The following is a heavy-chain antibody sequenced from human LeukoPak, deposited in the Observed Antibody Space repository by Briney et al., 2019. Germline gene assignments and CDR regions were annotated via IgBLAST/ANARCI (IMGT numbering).Heavy chain of an antibody. D-gene: IGHD6-19*01. CDR3: AKDARRSDGWYFFDH. V-gene: IGHV3-30-3*01. CDR2: ISYDGANT. J-gene: IGHJ4*02. CDR1: GFTFNSYA. Sequence: GGSLRLSCTASGFTFNSYALHWVRQAPGKGLEWVALISYDGANTYYADSMKGRFTISRDNSKNTLYLQMISLRAGDTAVYYCAKDARRSDGWYFFDHWGQGTLVTVSS.